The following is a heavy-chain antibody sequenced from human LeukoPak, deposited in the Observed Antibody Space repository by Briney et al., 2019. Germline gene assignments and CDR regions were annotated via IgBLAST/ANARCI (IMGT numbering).Heavy chain of an antibody. CDR1: GFTFRRYW. D-gene: IGHD3-10*01. Sequence: GGSLRLSCAASGFTFRRYWMSWARQASGKGLEWVANIKQDGSEKYYVDSVKGRFTISRDNAKNSLYLQMNSLRAEDTAVYYCVGLGENYWGQGTLVTVSS. J-gene: IGHJ4*02. CDR3: VGLGENY. CDR2: IKQDGSEK. V-gene: IGHV3-7*02.